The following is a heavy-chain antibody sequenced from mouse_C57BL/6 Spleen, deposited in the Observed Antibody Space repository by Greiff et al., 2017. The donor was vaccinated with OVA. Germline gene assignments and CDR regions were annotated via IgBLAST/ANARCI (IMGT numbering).Heavy chain of an antibody. D-gene: IGHD2-2*01. V-gene: IGHV7-3*01. J-gene: IGHJ3*01. CDR2: IRNKANGYTT. CDR3: ARYRDGYDDWFAE. CDR1: GFTFPDYY. Sequence: EVPLVESGGGLVQPGGSLSLFFAASGFTFPDYYMSWVRQPPGKALWWLGFIRNKANGYTTEYSASVTGRFTISRDISHSILSLKMNALRTEDSAAYAGARYRDGYDDWFAEWGQGTLVTVSA.